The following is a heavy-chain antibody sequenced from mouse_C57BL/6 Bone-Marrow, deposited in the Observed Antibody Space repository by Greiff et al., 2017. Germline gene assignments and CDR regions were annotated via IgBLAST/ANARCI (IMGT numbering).Heavy chain of an antibody. CDR3: ARRGTYYDYDGYAMDY. V-gene: IGHV1-80*01. CDR2: IYPGDGDT. D-gene: IGHD2-4*01. CDR1: GYAFSSYW. Sequence: QVQLEQSGAELVKPGASVKISCKASGYAFSSYWMNWVKQRPGKGLEWIGQIYPGDGDTNYNGKFKGKATLTADKSSSTAYMQLSSLTSEDSAVYFCARRGTYYDYDGYAMDYWGQGTSVTVSS. J-gene: IGHJ4*01.